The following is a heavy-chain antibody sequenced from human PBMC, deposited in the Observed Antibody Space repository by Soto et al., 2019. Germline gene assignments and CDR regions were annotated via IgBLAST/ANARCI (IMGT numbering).Heavy chain of an antibody. J-gene: IGHJ5*02. V-gene: IGHV4-59*01. Sequence: SETLSLTCTVSGGSISSYYWSWIRQPPGKGLEWIGYIYYSGSTNYNPSLKSRVTISVDTSKNQFSLKLSSVTAADTAVYYCARDTPEPLYCSSTSCDAASPLFDPWGQGTLVTVSS. CDR3: ARDTPEPLYCSSTSCDAASPLFDP. D-gene: IGHD2-2*01. CDR1: GGSISSYY. CDR2: IYYSGST.